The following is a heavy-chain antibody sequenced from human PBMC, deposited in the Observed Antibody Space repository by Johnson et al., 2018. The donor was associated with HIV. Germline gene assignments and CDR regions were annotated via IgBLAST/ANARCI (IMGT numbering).Heavy chain of an antibody. D-gene: IGHD2-2*01. CDR1: GFTVSSNY. J-gene: IGHJ3*02. Sequence: VQLLESGGGLVQPGGSLRLSCAASGFTVSSNYMSWVRQAPGKGLEWVSVIYSGGSTYYADSVKGRFTISRDNSKNTLYLQMNSLRAEDTAVYYCAIFSSYLDAFDIWGQGTMVTVSS. CDR3: AIFSSYLDAFDI. V-gene: IGHV3-66*02. CDR2: IYSGGST.